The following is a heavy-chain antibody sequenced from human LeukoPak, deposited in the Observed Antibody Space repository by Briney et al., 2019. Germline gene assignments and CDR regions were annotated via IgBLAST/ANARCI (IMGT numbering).Heavy chain of an antibody. CDR1: GGCISSYY. CDR2: IYYSGST. CDR3: ARGYYYYMDV. J-gene: IGHJ6*03. Sequence: SETLSLTCTVSGGCISSYYWSWIRQSPGKGLEWIGYIYYSGSTNYNPSLKSRVTISVDTSKNHFSLNLSSVTAADTAVYYCARGYYYYMDVWGKGTTVTVSS. V-gene: IGHV4-59*01.